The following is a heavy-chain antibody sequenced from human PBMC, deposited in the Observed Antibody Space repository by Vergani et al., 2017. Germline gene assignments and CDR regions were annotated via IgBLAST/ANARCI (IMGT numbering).Heavy chain of an antibody. D-gene: IGHD4-17*01. CDR1: GYTFSNYY. V-gene: IGHV1-46*01. CDR2: INPSGGHT. CDR3: ATPQTVTTGGMEV. Sequence: QVPVVQSGAEVKKSGASVKVSCKTSGYTFSNYYMHWVRQAPGQGLEWMGIINPSGGHTNYAQKFQGRVTMTRDTSTSTVYMELSSLRSEDTAIYYCATPQTVTTGGMEVWGQGTTVIVSS. J-gene: IGHJ6*02.